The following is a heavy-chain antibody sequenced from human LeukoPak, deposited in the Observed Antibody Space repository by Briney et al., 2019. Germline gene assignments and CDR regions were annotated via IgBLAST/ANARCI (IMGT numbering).Heavy chain of an antibody. CDR3: ARHNEGYCSSTSCYAFDY. CDR2: IYYSGST. Sequence: PSETLSLTCTVSGGSISSYYWSWIRQPPGKGLEWIGYIYYSGSTNYNPSLKSRVTISVDTSKNQFSLKLSSVTAADTAVYYCARHNEGYCSSTSCYAFDYWGQGTLVTVSS. V-gene: IGHV4-59*08. CDR1: GGSISSYY. D-gene: IGHD2-2*01. J-gene: IGHJ4*02.